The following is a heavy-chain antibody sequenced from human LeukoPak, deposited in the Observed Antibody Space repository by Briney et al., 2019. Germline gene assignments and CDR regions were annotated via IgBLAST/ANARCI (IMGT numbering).Heavy chain of an antibody. Sequence: PGGSLRLSCAASGFTVSSNYMSWVRQAPGKGLERVSVIYSGGSTYYADSVKGRFTISRDNSKNTLYLQMNSLRAEDTAVYYCARWRYSGYEGFDYWGQGTLVTVSS. CDR2: IYSGGST. V-gene: IGHV3-53*01. D-gene: IGHD5-12*01. CDR1: GFTVSSNY. J-gene: IGHJ4*02. CDR3: ARWRYSGYEGFDY.